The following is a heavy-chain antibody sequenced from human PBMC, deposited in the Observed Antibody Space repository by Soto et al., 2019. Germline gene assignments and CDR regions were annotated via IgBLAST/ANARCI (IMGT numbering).Heavy chain of an antibody. CDR2: IIPIFATA. V-gene: IGHV1-69*12. CDR3: AQCLLGVNYYYGMDV. CDR1: GGTFSSYA. J-gene: IGHJ6*02. D-gene: IGHD3-16*01. Sequence: QVQLVQSGAEVKKPGSSVKVSCKASGGTFSSYAINWGRQAPGQGLEWMGGIIPIFATADYAQRVQGRGAITADESTSTDYMERSSLRSEDTAVYYCAQCLLGVNYYYGMDVWGQGTTVTVSS.